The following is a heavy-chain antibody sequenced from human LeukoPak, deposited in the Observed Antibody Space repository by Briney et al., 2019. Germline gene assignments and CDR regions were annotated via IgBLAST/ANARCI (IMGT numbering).Heavy chain of an antibody. Sequence: GASVKVSCKASGYTFTSYYMHWVRQAPGQGLEWMGIINPSGGSTSYAQKFQGRVTMTRDTSTSTVYMELSSLRSEETAVYYCARDRAQLDYYYGMDVWGQGTTVTVSS. CDR1: GYTFTSYY. CDR3: ARDRAQLDYYYGMDV. V-gene: IGHV1-46*01. J-gene: IGHJ6*02. D-gene: IGHD1-1*01. CDR2: INPSGGST.